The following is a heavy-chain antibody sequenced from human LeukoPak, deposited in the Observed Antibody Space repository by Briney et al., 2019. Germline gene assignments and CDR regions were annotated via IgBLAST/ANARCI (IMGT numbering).Heavy chain of an antibody. CDR2: IGPTGFDR. CDR3: ATETNGRHYDY. V-gene: IGHV3-21*06. D-gene: IGHD1-14*01. Sequence: GGSLRLSCTTSGLTFSTSGFNWVRQARGKGMKWVASIGPTGFDRYHADSIKGRFTISRDNANNFLYLQMDSLRAEDTAVYYCATETNGRHYDYWGQGTLLTVSS. J-gene: IGHJ4*02. CDR1: GLTFSTSG.